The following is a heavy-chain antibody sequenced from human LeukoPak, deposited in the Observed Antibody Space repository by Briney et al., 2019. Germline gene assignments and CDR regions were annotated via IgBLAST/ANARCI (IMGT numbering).Heavy chain of an antibody. CDR3: ARFYYDSSGYYYLAY. D-gene: IGHD3-22*01. CDR2: INHSGST. Sequence: SETLSLTCAVYGGSFSGYYWSWIRQPPGKGLEWIGEINHSGSTNYNPSLKSRVTISVDTSKNQFSLKLSSVTAADTAVYYCARFYYDSSGYYYLAYWGRGTLVTVSS. J-gene: IGHJ4*02. CDR1: GGSFSGYY. V-gene: IGHV4-34*01.